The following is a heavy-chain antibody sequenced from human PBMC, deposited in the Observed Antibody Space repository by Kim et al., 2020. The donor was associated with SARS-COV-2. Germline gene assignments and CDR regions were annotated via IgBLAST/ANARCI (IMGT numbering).Heavy chain of an antibody. CDR3: ARGSNWNAGYYYYGMDV. D-gene: IGHD1-20*01. J-gene: IGHJ6*02. Sequence: GKGRFTISREKAKNSLYLQMNSLRAGDTAVYYCARGSNWNAGYYYYGMDVWGQGTTVTVSS. V-gene: IGHV3-13*01.